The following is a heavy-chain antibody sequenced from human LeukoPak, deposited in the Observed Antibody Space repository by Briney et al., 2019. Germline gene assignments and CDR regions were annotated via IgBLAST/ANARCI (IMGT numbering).Heavy chain of an antibody. CDR1: GYTFTGYY. CDR3: ARAQTHCSGISCYSDY. J-gene: IGHJ4*02. D-gene: IGHD2-15*01. Sequence: GASMKVSCKASGYTFTGYYIHWVRQAPGQGLEWMGWINPNSGGTNYAHKFQGRVTMTRDTSISTAYMELSGLRSDDTAVYYCARAQTHCSGISCYSDYWGQGTLVTVSS. CDR2: INPNSGGT. V-gene: IGHV1-2*02.